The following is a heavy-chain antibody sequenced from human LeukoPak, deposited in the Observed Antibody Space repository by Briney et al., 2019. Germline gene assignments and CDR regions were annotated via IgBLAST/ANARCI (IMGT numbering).Heavy chain of an antibody. D-gene: IGHD5-18*01. V-gene: IGHV3-11*06. CDR1: VFTFSDYY. CDR3: ARTRDTAMANFDY. Sequence: GGSLRLSCAASVFTFSDYYMSWIREAPGKGLWWVSYISSSSIYTNYAESVKGRFTISRDNAKNSLYLQMNSLRAEDTAVYYCARTRDTAMANFDYWRQGTLVTVSS. J-gene: IGHJ4*02. CDR2: ISSSSIYT.